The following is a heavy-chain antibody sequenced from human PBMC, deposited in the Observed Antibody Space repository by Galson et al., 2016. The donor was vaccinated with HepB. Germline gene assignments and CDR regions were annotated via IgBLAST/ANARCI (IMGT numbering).Heavy chain of an antibody. D-gene: IGHD3-22*01. V-gene: IGHV4-4*02. J-gene: IGHJ6*03. CDR3: ARVYDSSGYYGEAFYYYMDV. CDR2: IYHSGST. Sequence: TLSLTCAVSGGFVSSGNWWSWVRQPPGKELEWIGEIYHSGSTNYNPSLKSRVTISVDKSKNQFSLKLSSVTAADTAVYYCARVYDSSGYYGEAFYYYMDVWGKGTTVTVSS. CDR1: GGFVSSGNW.